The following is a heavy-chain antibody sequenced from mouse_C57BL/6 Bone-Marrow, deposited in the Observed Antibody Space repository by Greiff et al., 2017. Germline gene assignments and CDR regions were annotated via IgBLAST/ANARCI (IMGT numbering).Heavy chain of an antibody. Sequence: EVQGVESGGGLVKPGGSLKLSCAASGFTFSSYTMSWVRLTPEKRLEWVATISGGGGNTYYPDSVKGRFTISRDNAKNTLYLQMSSLRSEDTALYYCARHGDYYGSSLFAYWGQGTLVTVSA. J-gene: IGHJ3*01. CDR3: ARHGDYYGSSLFAY. CDR2: ISGGGGNT. V-gene: IGHV5-9*01. D-gene: IGHD1-1*01. CDR1: GFTFSSYT.